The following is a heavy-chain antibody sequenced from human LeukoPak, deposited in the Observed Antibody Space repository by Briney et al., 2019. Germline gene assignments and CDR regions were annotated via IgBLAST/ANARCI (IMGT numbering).Heavy chain of an antibody. Sequence: WGSLTLSCAASGFTFSNAWRSWVRQAPGKGLEWVGRIKSKTNSGTTDYAAHVTGRFTISRDDSKNTLYLQMNSLKTEDTAVYYCTTDAGDSDLDYWGQGTLVTVSS. V-gene: IGHV3-15*01. CDR2: IKSKTNSGTT. J-gene: IGHJ4*02. D-gene: IGHD1-1*01. CDR1: GFTFSNAW. CDR3: TTDAGDSDLDY.